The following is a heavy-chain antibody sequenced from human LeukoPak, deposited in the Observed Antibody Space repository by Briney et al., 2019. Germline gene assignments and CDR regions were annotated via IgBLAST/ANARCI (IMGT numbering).Heavy chain of an antibody. V-gene: IGHV1-46*01. J-gene: IGHJ4*02. Sequence: MTGGSLRLSCAASGFTFTSYYMHWVRQAPGQGLEWMGIINPSGGSTSYAQKFQGRVTMTRDMSTSTAYMELRSLRSDDTAVYYCARGVAADYWGQGTLVTVSS. CDR1: GFTFTSYY. CDR2: INPSGGST. CDR3: ARGVAADY. D-gene: IGHD6-25*01.